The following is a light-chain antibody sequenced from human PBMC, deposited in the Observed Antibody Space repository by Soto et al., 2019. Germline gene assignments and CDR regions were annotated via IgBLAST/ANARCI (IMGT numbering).Light chain of an antibody. CDR2: DDS. CDR3: QVWDSSSDHPYV. V-gene: IGLV3-21*02. CDR1: NIGSKS. J-gene: IGLJ1*01. Sequence: SYELTQPPSVSVAPGQTARITCGGNNIGSKSVHWYQQKPGQAPVLDVYDDSDRPSGIPERFSGSNSGNTATLTISRVEAGDEADYYCQVWDSSSDHPYVFGTGTKLTVL.